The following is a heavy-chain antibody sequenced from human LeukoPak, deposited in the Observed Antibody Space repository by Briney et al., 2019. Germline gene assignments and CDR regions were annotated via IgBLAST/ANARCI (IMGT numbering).Heavy chain of an antibody. CDR3: AREDIVVVTARSDYYYYGMDV. V-gene: IGHV3-66*01. J-gene: IGHJ6*02. Sequence: PGGSLRLSCAASGFTVSSNYMSWVRQAPGKGLEWVSVIYSGGSTYYADSVKGRFTISRDNSKNTLYLQMNSLRAEDTAVYYCAREDIVVVTARSDYYYYGMDVWGQGTTVTVSS. CDR2: IYSGGST. CDR1: GFTVSSNY. D-gene: IGHD2-21*02.